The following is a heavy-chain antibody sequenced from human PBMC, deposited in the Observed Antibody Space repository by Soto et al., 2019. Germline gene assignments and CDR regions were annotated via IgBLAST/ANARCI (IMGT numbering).Heavy chain of an antibody. CDR3: ARDVNGFSVFDS. CDR1: GGSINTYY. Sequence: PSETLSLTCNVSGGSINTYYWSWIRQPPGEGLEWIGYIYYSGSTNYNPSLKSRVTISVDTSKNQFSLKLSSVTAADTAVYYCARDVNGFSVFDSWGQGTLVTVSS. J-gene: IGHJ4*02. D-gene: IGHD2-8*01. V-gene: IGHV4-59*13. CDR2: IYYSGST.